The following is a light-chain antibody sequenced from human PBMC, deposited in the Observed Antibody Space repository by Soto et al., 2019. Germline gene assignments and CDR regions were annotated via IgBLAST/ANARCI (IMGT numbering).Light chain of an antibody. J-gene: IGKJ5*01. CDR3: QQRSNWPLT. V-gene: IGKV3-11*01. CDR1: QSVSSY. CDR2: DAS. Sequence: EIVLTQSPATLSLSPGVRATLSCRASQSVSSYLAWYQQKPGQAPRLLIYDASNRATGIPARFSGSGSGTDFTLTSSSLEPEDFAVYYCQQRSNWPLTFGQGTRLEIK.